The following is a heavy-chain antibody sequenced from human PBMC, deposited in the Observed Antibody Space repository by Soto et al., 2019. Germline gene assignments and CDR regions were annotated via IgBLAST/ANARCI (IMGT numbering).Heavy chain of an antibody. CDR2: IYYSGST. CDR3: AGGGRSSGYYYSMVWGEALLDYFDY. J-gene: IGHJ4*01. V-gene: IGHV4-59*01. D-gene: IGHD3-22*01. CDR1: GGSISSYY. Sequence: QVQLQESGPGLVKPSETLSLTCTVSGGSISSYYWSWIRQPPGKGLEWIGYIYYSGSTNYNPSLKRRVTISVDTSKNQFSLKLSSVTAADTAVYYCAGGGRSSGYYYSMVWGEALLDYFDYWGHGTLVTVSS.